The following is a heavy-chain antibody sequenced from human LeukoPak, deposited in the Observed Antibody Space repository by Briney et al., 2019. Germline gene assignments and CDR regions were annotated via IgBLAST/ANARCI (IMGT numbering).Heavy chain of an antibody. J-gene: IGHJ4*02. D-gene: IGHD6-25*01. CDR1: GFSFTTFW. CDR2: MSPDGSER. CDR3: ARDPTSGQAVNDY. Sequence: GGSLRLSCAASGFSFTTFWMSWVRQAPGKGLEWVANMSPDGSERWYVDSVKGRFTISRDNAKNSLYLQMNSLRAEDTAVCYCARDPTSGQAVNDYWGQGTLVTVSS. V-gene: IGHV3-7*01.